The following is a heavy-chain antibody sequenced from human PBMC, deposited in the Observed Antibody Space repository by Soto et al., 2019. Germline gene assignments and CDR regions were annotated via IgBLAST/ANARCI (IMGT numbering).Heavy chain of an antibody. J-gene: IGHJ6*02. CDR2: IYWDDVK. CDR3: VQSRCGGDCLQSYSSHSYYGLDV. V-gene: IGHV2-5*02. CDR1: VFSLSTTGVG. Sequence: QITLKESGPTLVKPTQTLTLTCTFSVFSLSTTGVGVGWIRHPPGKALGWLALIYWDDVKRYNPSLKSRVAITKDTSKNQVVLTMTNMDPVDTATYYCVQSRCGGDCLQSYSSHSYYGLDVWGQGTTVTVSS. D-gene: IGHD2-21*01.